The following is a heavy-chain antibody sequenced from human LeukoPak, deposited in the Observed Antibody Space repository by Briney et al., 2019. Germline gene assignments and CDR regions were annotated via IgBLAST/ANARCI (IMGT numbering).Heavy chain of an antibody. D-gene: IGHD2-2*01. CDR2: FDPEDGET. CDR3: ATPRRDQLLLGLDY. Sequence: ASVKVSCKASGYTFTSYGINWVRQAPGQGLEWMGGFDPEDGETIYAQKFQGRVTMTEDTSTDTAYMELSSLRSEDTAVYYCATPRRDQLLLGLDYWGQGTLVTVSS. CDR1: GYTFTSYG. J-gene: IGHJ4*02. V-gene: IGHV1-24*01.